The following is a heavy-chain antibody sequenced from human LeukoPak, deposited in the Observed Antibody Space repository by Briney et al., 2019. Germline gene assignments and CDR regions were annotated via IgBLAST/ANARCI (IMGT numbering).Heavy chain of an antibody. Sequence: GGSLRLSCAASGFTFSSYWMHWVRQAPGKGLAWVSRINSDGSSTSYADSVKGRFTISRDNAKNTLYLQMNSLRAEDTAVYYCARDLGRIAASNIDYWGQGTLVTVSS. V-gene: IGHV3-74*01. D-gene: IGHD6-13*01. J-gene: IGHJ4*02. CDR2: INSDGSST. CDR1: GFTFSSYW. CDR3: ARDLGRIAASNIDY.